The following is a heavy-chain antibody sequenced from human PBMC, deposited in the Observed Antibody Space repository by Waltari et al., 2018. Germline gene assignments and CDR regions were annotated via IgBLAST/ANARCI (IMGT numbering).Heavy chain of an antibody. CDR2: IYYSGST. J-gene: IGHJ5*02. D-gene: IGHD1-1*01. CDR3: ARRSLDWNGRGGWFDP. V-gene: IGHV4-39*01. Sequence: QLQLQESGPGLVKPSETLSLTCTVSGGSISSSSYYWGWIRQPPGKGLEWIGSIYYSGSTYYNPSLKSRVTISVDTSKNQFSLKLSSVTAADTAVYYCARRSLDWNGRGGWFDPWGQGTLVTVSS. CDR1: GGSISSSSYY.